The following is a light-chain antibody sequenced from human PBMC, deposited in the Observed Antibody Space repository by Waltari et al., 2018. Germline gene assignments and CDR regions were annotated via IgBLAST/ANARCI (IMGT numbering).Light chain of an antibody. CDR3: LVYYGGARLV. Sequence: QTVVTQEPSLTVSPGGTVTLTCASRPSPLTSGDAPNWFQQKPGQAPRALIYSTRNKHPRNPARFSGSLLGGKGALTLSGVQPEDEAEYYCLVYYGGARLVFGGGTKLTVL. J-gene: IGLJ2*01. CDR2: STR. V-gene: IGLV7-43*01. CDR1: PSPLTSGDA.